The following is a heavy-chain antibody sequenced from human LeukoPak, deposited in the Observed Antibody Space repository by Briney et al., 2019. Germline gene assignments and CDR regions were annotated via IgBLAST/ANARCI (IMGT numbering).Heavy chain of an antibody. Sequence: GGSLRLSCSASGFTFSSYNMNWVRQAPGKGLEWVANIKQDGSEKYYVDSVKGRFTISRDNAKNSLYLQMNSLRAEDTAVYYCASLRYFDWFVNFDIWGQGTMVTVSS. J-gene: IGHJ3*02. CDR1: GFTFSSYN. V-gene: IGHV3-7*01. D-gene: IGHD3-9*01. CDR3: ASLRYFDWFVNFDI. CDR2: IKQDGSEK.